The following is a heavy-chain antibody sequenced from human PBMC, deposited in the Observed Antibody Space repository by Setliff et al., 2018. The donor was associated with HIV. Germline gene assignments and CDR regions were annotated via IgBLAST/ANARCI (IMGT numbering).Heavy chain of an antibody. V-gene: IGHV1-8*02. CDR3: ARGRGTMVRGVIAPSDY. J-gene: IGHJ4*02. CDR2: MNPNSGNT. CDR1: GYTFTSYD. Sequence: GASVTVSCKASGYTFTSYDINWVRQATGQGLEWMGWMNPNSGNTGYAQKFQGRVTMTRNTSISTAYMELSSLRSEDTAVYYCARGRGTMVRGVIAPSDYWGQGTLVTVSS. D-gene: IGHD3-10*01.